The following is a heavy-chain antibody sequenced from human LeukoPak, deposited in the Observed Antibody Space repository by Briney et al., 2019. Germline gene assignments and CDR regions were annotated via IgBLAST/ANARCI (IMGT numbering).Heavy chain of an antibody. V-gene: IGHV3-30*18. D-gene: IGHD4-17*01. CDR2: ISYDGSNK. CDR3: AKDRQKLRDYGGIDY. CDR1: GFTFSSYG. J-gene: IGHJ4*02. Sequence: GGSLRLSCAASGFTFSSYGMHWVRQAPGKGLEWVAVISYDGSNKYYADSVKGRFTISRDNSKNTQYLQMNSLRAEDTAVYYCAKDRQKLRDYGGIDYWGQGTLVTVSS.